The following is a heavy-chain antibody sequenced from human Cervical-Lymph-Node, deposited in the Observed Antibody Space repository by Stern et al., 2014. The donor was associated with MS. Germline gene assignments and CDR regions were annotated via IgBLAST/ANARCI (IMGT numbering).Heavy chain of an antibody. D-gene: IGHD5-24*01. CDR1: GFTFKSYT. CDR2: VTYNGTNK. Sequence: VQLVESGGGVVQPWRSLRLSCSASGFTFKSYTMQWVRKPQGKGLEWEAVVTYNGTNKYYADSVKGRFTISRDNSKNILFLQMNSLRPEDSAVYYCAKYAETFDSWGQGTLVIVSS. J-gene: IGHJ4*02. V-gene: IGHV3-30-3*02. CDR3: AKYAETFDS.